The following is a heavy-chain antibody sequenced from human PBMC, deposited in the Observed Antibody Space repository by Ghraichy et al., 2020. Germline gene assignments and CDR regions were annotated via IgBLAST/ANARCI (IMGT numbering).Heavy chain of an antibody. CDR1: GFTFSSKA. V-gene: IGHV3-23*01. Sequence: LSLTCAASGFTFSSKAMSWVRQAPGKGLEWVSSISSGGDNKRYADSVKGRFTISRDNSKNTLYLQMDNLRADDTAVFYCAKPNWNYVADRFDPWGQGTLVTVSS. CDR2: ISSGGDNK. D-gene: IGHD1-7*01. J-gene: IGHJ5*02. CDR3: AKPNWNYVADRFDP.